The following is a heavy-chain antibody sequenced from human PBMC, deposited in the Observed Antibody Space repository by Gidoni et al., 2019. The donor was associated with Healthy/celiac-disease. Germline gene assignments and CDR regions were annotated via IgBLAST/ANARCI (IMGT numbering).Heavy chain of an antibody. D-gene: IGHD6-6*01. CDR1: GYTFTSYY. V-gene: IGHV1-46*01. J-gene: IGHJ4*02. CDR3: AREVEYSSSSAQGCFDY. CDR2: INPSGGST. Sequence: QVQLVQSGAEVKKPGASVKVSCKASGYTFTSYYMHGVRQAPGQGLEGMGIINPSGGSTSYAQKFQGRVTMTRDTSTSTVYMELSSLRSEDTAVYYCAREVEYSSSSAQGCFDYWGQGTLVTVSS.